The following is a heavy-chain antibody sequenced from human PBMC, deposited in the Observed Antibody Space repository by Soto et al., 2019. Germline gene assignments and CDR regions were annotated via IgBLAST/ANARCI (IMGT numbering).Heavy chain of an antibody. V-gene: IGHV4-30-4*01. CDR3: ARDGWFGDYYYGMDV. D-gene: IGHD3-10*01. CDR1: GGSLSSGDYY. CDR2: IYYSGST. J-gene: IGHJ6*02. Sequence: SETLSLTCPVSGGSLSSGDYYWSWIRQPPGKGLEWIGYIYYSGSTYYNPSLKSRVTISVDTSKNQFSLKLSSVTAADTAVYYCARDGWFGDYYYGMDVWGQGTTVTVSS.